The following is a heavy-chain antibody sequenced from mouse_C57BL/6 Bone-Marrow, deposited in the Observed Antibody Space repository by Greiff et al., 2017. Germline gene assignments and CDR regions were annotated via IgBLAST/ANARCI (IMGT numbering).Heavy chain of an antibody. D-gene: IGHD2-3*01. CDR1: GFTFSSYG. CDR3: ARRWLLQFAY. V-gene: IGHV5-6*01. J-gene: IGHJ3*01. Sequence: EVQLKESGGDLVKPGGSLKLSCAASGFTFSSYGMSWVRQTPDKRLEWVATISSGGSYTYYPDSVKGRFTISRDNAKNTLYLQMSSLKSEDTAMYYCARRWLLQFAYWGQGTLVTVSA. CDR2: ISSGGSYT.